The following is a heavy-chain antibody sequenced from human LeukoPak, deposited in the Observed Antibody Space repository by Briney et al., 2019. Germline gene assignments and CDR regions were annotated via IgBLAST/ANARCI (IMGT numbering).Heavy chain of an antibody. CDR3: AKAHNSGYYYAFDY. CDR1: GFTFSSYS. V-gene: IGHV3-21*04. Sequence: PGGSLRLSCAASGFTFSSYSMNWVRQAPGKGLEWVSSISSSSSYIYYADSVKGRFTISRDNAKNSLYLQMNSLRAEDTALYYCAKAHNSGYYYAFDYWGQGTLVTVSS. CDR2: ISSSSSYI. D-gene: IGHD3-22*01. J-gene: IGHJ4*02.